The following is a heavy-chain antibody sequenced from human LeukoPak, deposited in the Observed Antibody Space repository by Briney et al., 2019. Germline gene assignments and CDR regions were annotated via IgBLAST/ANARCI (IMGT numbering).Heavy chain of an antibody. Sequence: SETLSLTCTVSGVSISSYYWSWIRQPPGKGLEWIGYIYYSGSTNYNPSLKSRVTISVDTPKNQFSLKLSSVTAADTAVYYCARDLDYGGNPYYYGMDVWGQGTTVTVSS. CDR3: ARDLDYGGNPYYYGMDV. D-gene: IGHD4-23*01. V-gene: IGHV4-59*01. CDR2: IYYSGST. J-gene: IGHJ6*02. CDR1: GVSISSYY.